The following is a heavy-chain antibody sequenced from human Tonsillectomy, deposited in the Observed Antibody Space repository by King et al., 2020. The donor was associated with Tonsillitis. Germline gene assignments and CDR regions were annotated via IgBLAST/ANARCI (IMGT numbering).Heavy chain of an antibody. CDR3: ARIAVAGDYFDY. V-gene: IGHV3-48*03. D-gene: IGHD6-19*01. CDR2: ISSSGSTI. Sequence: QLVQSGGGLVQPGGSLRLSCAASGFTFSSYEMNWVRQAPGKGLEWVSNISSSGSTIYYADSVKGRFPISRENAKNSLYLQMNSLRAEDTAVYYCARIAVAGDYFDYWGQGTLVTVSS. J-gene: IGHJ4*02. CDR1: GFTFSSYE.